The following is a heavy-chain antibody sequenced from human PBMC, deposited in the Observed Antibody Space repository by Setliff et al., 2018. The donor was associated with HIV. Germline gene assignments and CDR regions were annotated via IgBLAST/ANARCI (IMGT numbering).Heavy chain of an antibody. V-gene: IGHV4-31*01. CDR2: IYYSGSA. CDR1: DDSIDRSNFF. J-gene: IGHJ4*02. Sequence: SETLSLTCTVSDDSIDRSNFFWTWIRQHPGKGLEWIGYIYYSGSATYNPSLKSQASISVDTSRNEFSLKLSSVTAADTAVYFCARGGAFCGRDSCYYLDYWGQGNPVTVS. CDR3: ARGGAFCGRDSCYYLDY. D-gene: IGHD2-21*02.